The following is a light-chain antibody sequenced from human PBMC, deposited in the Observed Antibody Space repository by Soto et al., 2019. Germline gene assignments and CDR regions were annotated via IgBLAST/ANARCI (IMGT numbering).Light chain of an antibody. V-gene: IGKV1-5*01. CDR1: QSISYW. J-gene: IGKJ1*01. CDR2: DAS. CDR3: QQYNSYLWT. Sequence: DIQMTQSPSTLSASVGDRVTMTCRASQSISYWLAWYQQKPGKAPKLLIYDASSLESGVPSRFSGSGSGTEFTLTISSLQPDDFATYYCQQYNSYLWTFGQGTKVDIK.